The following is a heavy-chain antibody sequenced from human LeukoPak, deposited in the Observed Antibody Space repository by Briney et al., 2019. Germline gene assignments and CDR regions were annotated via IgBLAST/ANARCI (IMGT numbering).Heavy chain of an antibody. V-gene: IGHV3-33*01. J-gene: IGHJ4*02. D-gene: IGHD3-22*01. CDR1: GFTFSSYG. CDR2: IWYDGSNK. Sequence: GGSLRLSCAASGFTFSSYGMHWVRQAPGKGLEWVAVIWYDGSNKYYADSVKGRFTISRDNSKITLYLQMNSLRAEDTAVYYCAREGGAYDSSGYHDYWGQGTLVTVSS. CDR3: AREGGAYDSSGYHDY.